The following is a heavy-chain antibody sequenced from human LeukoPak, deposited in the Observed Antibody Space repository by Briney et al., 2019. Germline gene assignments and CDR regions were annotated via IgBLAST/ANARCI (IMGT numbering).Heavy chain of an antibody. Sequence: GGSLRLSCAASGFTFSDYYMSWIRQAPGKGLEWVSYISSSGSTIYYADSVKGRFTISRDNAKNSLYLQMNSLRAEDTAVYYCAKDRYRPMDAFDIWGQGTMVTVSS. V-gene: IGHV3-11*01. CDR1: GFTFSDYY. J-gene: IGHJ3*02. CDR3: AKDRYRPMDAFDI. CDR2: ISSSGSTI. D-gene: IGHD1-1*01.